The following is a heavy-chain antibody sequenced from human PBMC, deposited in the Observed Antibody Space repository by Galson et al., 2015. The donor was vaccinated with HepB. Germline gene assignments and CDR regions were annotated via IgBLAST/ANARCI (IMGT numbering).Heavy chain of an antibody. CDR3: ARSLYYGSSSGYYFDY. V-gene: IGHV4-61*02. CDR2: IYTSGST. D-gene: IGHD6-6*01. CDR1: GGSISSGSYY. J-gene: IGHJ4*02. Sequence: TLSLTCTVSGGSISSGSYYWSWIRQPAGKGLEWIGRIYTSGSTNYNPSLKSRVTMSVDTSKNQFSLKLSSVTAADTAVYYCARSLYYGSSSGYYFDYWGQGTLVTVSS.